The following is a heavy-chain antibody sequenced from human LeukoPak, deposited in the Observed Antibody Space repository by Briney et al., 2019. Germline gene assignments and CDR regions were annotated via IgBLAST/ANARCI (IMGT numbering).Heavy chain of an antibody. J-gene: IGHJ4*02. V-gene: IGHV4-39*07. Sequence: KPSETLSLTCTVSGGSISSSSYYWGWIRQPPGKGLEWIGSIYYSGSTNYNPSLKSRVTMSVDTSKNQFSLKLSSVTAADTAVYYCARDARDGYNYNYFDYWGQGTLVTISS. CDR2: IYYSGST. D-gene: IGHD5-24*01. CDR1: GGSISSSSYY. CDR3: ARDARDGYNYNYFDY.